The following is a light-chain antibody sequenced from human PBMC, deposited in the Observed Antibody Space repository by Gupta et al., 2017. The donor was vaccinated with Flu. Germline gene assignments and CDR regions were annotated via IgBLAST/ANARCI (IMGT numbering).Light chain of an antibody. CDR2: YDD. Sequence: SVLTHPPWFFGPPSPGVPISCPGSSSNIGNNAVNWYQQLPGKAPKHLIYYDDLLPSGVSDRFSGSKSGTSASLAISGLQSEDEADYYCATWDDRLNGWVFGGGTKLTVL. J-gene: IGLJ3*02. V-gene: IGLV1-36*01. CDR3: ATWDDRLNGWV. CDR1: SSNIGNNA.